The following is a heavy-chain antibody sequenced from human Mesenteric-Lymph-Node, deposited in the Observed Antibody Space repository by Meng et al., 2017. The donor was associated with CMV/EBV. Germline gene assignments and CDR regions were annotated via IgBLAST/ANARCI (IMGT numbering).Heavy chain of an antibody. D-gene: IGHD5-12*01. CDR2: MNPNSGNT. J-gene: IGHJ3*02. CDR1: GYTFTSYD. CDR3: ARYYTAYDSAFDI. V-gene: IGHV1-8*01. Sequence: VKVSCKASGYTFTSYDINWVRQATGQGLEWMGWMNPNSGNTGYAQKFQGRVTMTRDTSISTTYMELSGLRSEDTAVYYCARYYTAYDSAFDIWGQGTMVTVSS.